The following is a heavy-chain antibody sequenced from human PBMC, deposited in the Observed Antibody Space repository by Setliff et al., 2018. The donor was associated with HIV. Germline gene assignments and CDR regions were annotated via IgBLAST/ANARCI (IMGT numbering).Heavy chain of an antibody. D-gene: IGHD3-16*01. CDR2: INPGGST. Sequence: PSETLSLTCAVYGGSFSGYYWNWIRQPPGEGQEWIGEINPGGSTNYNPSLKSRVTISVDTSKNQFSLRVSSVTAADTALYYCARATGPRFYFDYWGQGTLVTVSS. J-gene: IGHJ4*02. CDR1: GGSFSGYY. V-gene: IGHV4-34*01. CDR3: ARATGPRFYFDY.